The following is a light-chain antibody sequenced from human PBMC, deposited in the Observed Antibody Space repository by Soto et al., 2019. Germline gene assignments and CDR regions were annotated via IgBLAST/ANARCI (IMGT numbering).Light chain of an antibody. CDR3: QQYGGSPQFT. CDR2: GAS. Sequence: EIVLTQSPGTLSLSPGESATLSCRASQSVTSTYLAWYQQKSGQAPRLLIYGASSRATGVPDRISGSGSWTDFTLTISSLEPEDFGVYFCQQYGGSPQFTFGPGTRVEI. J-gene: IGKJ3*01. CDR1: QSVTSTY. V-gene: IGKV3-20*01.